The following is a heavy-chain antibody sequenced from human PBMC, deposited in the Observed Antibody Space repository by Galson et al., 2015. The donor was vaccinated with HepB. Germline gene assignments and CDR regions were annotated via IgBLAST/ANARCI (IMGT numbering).Heavy chain of an antibody. CDR3: ARYYYGMDV. CDR2: IDWDDDK. J-gene: IGHJ6*02. CDR1: GFSLSTSGMC. V-gene: IGHV2-70*11. Sequence: PALVTPTQTLTLPCTFSGFSLSTSGMCVSWIRQPPGKALEWLARIDWDDDKYYSTSLKTRLTISKDTSKNQVVLTMTTMDPVDTATYYCARYYYGMDVWGQGTTVTVSS.